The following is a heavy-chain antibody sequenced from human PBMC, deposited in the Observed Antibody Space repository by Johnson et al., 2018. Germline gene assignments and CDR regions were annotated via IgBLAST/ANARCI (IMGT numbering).Heavy chain of an antibody. CDR2: IIPIFGTA. V-gene: IGHV1-69*13. D-gene: IGHD5-18*01. CDR1: GGTFSSYA. J-gene: IGHJ6*02. Sequence: QVQLVQSGAEVKKPGASXKVSCKASGGTFSSYAISWVRQAPGQGLEWMGGIIPIFGTANYAQKFQGRVTITADESTSTAYMELSSLRSEDTAVYYLARARSWGIQLYYYYYGMDVWGQGTTVTVSS. CDR3: ARARSWGIQLYYYYYGMDV.